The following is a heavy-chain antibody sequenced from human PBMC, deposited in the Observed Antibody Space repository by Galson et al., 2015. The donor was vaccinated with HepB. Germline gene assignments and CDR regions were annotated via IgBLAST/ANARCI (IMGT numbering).Heavy chain of an antibody. J-gene: IGHJ5*02. CDR3: ARAPYGSSWAPPFDP. D-gene: IGHD6-13*01. CDR2: THTLGNSI. V-gene: IGHV3-48*01. CDR1: GFTFSSYS. Sequence: SLRLSCAASGFTFSSYSMNWVRQAPWKGLELVSYTHTLGNSIYYAEYVKGRFTIYRDNDKNTVFLQMNSLRVEDTAVYYCARAPYGSSWAPPFDPWGQGTLVTVSS.